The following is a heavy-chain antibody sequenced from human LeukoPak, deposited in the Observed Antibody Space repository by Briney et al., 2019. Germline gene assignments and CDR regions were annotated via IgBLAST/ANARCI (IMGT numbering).Heavy chain of an antibody. CDR2: IIPIFGTA. D-gene: IGHD2/OR15-2a*01. CDR1: GGTFSSYA. CDR3: ARSMSEAFDI. Sequence: SVKVSXKASGGTFSSYAISWVRQAPGQGLEWTGGIIPIFGTANYAQKFQGRVTITADESTSTAYMELSSLRSEDTAVYYCARSMSEAFDIWGQGTMVTVSS. J-gene: IGHJ3*02. V-gene: IGHV1-69*01.